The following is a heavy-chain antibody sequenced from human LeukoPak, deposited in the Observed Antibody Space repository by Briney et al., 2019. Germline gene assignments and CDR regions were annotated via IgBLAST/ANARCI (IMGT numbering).Heavy chain of an antibody. CDR3: ASSITMIVPHAFDI. CDR1: GGSISSSSYY. Sequence: PSETLSLTCNVSGGSISSSSYYWGWIRQPPGKGLEWIGSIYYSGSTYYNPSLKSRVTISVDTSKNQFSLKLGSVTAADTAVYYCASSITMIVPHAFDIWGQGTMVTVSS. J-gene: IGHJ3*02. V-gene: IGHV4-39*01. D-gene: IGHD3-22*01. CDR2: IYYSGST.